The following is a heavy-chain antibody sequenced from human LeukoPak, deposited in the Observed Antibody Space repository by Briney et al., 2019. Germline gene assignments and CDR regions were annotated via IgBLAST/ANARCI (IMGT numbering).Heavy chain of an antibody. V-gene: IGHV3-64*01. J-gene: IGHJ1*01. D-gene: IGHD3-22*01. CDR3: ATYYYDSGGFHFHH. Sequence: GGSLRLSCAAPGFTFRSYGMHWVRQAPGKGLEYVSALSSNGGRTYYAHSVKGRFTLSRDNSRNTLYLQMGSLRAEDMAVYYCATYYYDSGGFHFHHWGQGTLVTVSS. CDR2: LSSNGGRT. CDR1: GFTFRSYG.